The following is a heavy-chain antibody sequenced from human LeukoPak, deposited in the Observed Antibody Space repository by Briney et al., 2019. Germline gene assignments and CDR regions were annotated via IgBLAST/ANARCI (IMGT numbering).Heavy chain of an antibody. J-gene: IGHJ3*02. V-gene: IGHV3-23*01. CDR2: ISGSGGST. CDR1: GFTFSSYA. Sequence: GGSLRLSCAASGFTFSSYAMSWVRQAQGKGLEWVSAISGSGGSTYYADSVKGRFTISRDNSKNTLYLQMNSLRAEDTAVYYCAKDVTWGSGYYYGDAFDIWGQGTMVTVSS. D-gene: IGHD3-22*01. CDR3: AKDVTWGSGYYYGDAFDI.